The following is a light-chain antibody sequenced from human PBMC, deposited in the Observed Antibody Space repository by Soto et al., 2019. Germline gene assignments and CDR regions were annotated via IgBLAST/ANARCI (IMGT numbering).Light chain of an antibody. Sequence: QSVLTQPPSASGTPGQRVTISCSGSSSNIGSNTVNWYQQLPGTAPKLLIYSNNQRPSGVPDRFSGSKSDTSASLAISGLQSDDEADYYCAAWDDSLNGYVFGTGTKLTVL. J-gene: IGLJ1*01. CDR1: SSNIGSNT. CDR3: AAWDDSLNGYV. V-gene: IGLV1-44*01. CDR2: SNN.